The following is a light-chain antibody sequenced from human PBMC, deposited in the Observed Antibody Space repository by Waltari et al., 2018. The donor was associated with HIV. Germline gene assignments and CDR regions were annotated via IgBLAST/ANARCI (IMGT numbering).Light chain of an antibody. J-gene: IGLJ3*02. V-gene: IGLV2-11*01. CDR3: CSYADDYTWV. CDR1: SSDVGDYNC. Sequence: QSALTQPRSVSGSPGQSVTISCTGTSSDVGDYNCVSWYQQHPGKAPKLMIFDVNKRPSGVPDRFSGSKSGNTASLTISGLQAEDEADYYCCSYADDYTWVFGGGTKLTVL. CDR2: DVN.